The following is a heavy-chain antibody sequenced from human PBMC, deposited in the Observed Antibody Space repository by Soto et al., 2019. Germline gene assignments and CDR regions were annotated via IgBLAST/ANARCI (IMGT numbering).Heavy chain of an antibody. V-gene: IGHV3-33*01. CDR3: ARGPGTSYFDC. Sequence: QVQLVESGGGVVQPGRSLRLSCAASGFTFSSYGMHWVRQAPGKGLEWVAVIWSGGSNENYADSVKGRFTISRDNSKNVLYLQMSSLGAEDTAVYYCARGPGTSYFDCWGQGYLVTVSS. J-gene: IGHJ4*02. D-gene: IGHD2-2*01. CDR1: GFTFSSYG. CDR2: IWSGGSNE.